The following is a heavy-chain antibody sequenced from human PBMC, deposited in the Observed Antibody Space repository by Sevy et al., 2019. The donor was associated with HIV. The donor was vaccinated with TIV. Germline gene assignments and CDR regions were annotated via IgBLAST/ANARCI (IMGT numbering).Heavy chain of an antibody. J-gene: IGHJ6*03. D-gene: IGHD2-2*01. CDR2: IYTSGST. Sequence: SETLSLTCTVSGDXMSGYYWSWIRQPAGKGLEWIGRIYTSGSTYYNPSLKSRVTLSIDTSKNQFSLRLSSVTAADTAVYFCVHSSSHQPVHYYYYXDXXXKGTSVTVSS. CDR1: GDXMSGYY. CDR3: VHSSSHQPVHYYYYXDX. V-gene: IGHV4-4*07.